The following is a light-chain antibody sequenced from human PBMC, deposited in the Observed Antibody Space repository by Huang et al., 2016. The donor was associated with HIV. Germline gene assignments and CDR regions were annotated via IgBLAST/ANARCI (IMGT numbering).Light chain of an antibody. CDR3: QQYNNWPRT. CDR2: AAS. V-gene: IGKV3-15*01. Sequence: EIVMTQSPATLSVSPGERATLSCRASQSVSSTIAWDQQKPGQAPRLLIYAASTRATGIPARFSGSGSGTEFTLTISILQSEDFAVYYCQQYNNWPRTFGQGTKVEIK. CDR1: QSVSST. J-gene: IGKJ1*01.